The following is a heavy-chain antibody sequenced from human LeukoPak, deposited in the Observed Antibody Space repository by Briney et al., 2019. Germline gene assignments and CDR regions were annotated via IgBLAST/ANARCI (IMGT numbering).Heavy chain of an antibody. CDR2: IWYDGSNK. Sequence: GRSLRLSCAASGFTFSSYGMHWVRQAPGKGLEWVAIIWYDGSNKYYADSVKGRFTISRDNSKNTLYLQMNSLRAEDTAIYYCARDGDSNWYFDLWGRGTLVTVSS. J-gene: IGHJ2*01. CDR3: ARDGDSNWYFDL. CDR1: GFTFSSYG. V-gene: IGHV3-33*01. D-gene: IGHD4-11*01.